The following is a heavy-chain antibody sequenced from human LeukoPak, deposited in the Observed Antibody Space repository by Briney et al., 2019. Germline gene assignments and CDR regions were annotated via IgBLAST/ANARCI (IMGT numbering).Heavy chain of an antibody. Sequence: GGSLRLSCAASGFTFSSYGMHWVRQAPVKGLEWVAFIWSDGNNKYYADSVKGRFTISRDNAKNSLYLQMNSLRAEDTAVYYCARAGNSVAFDIWGQGTMVTVSS. CDR3: ARAGNSVAFDI. CDR2: IWSDGNNK. V-gene: IGHV3-33*03. J-gene: IGHJ3*02. D-gene: IGHD4-23*01. CDR1: GFTFSSYG.